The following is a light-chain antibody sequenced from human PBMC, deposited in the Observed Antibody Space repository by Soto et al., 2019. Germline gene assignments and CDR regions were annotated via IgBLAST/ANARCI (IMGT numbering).Light chain of an antibody. CDR2: WAS. CDR3: QQYCSTPTWT. Sequence: DIVMTQSPDSLAVSLGERATINCKSSQSVLYSSNNKNYLAWYQQNQGQPPKLLIYWASTLETGVPDRFIGSGSVTDFTLTISSLQAEDVAVYYCQQYCSTPTWTFGQGTKVEIK. V-gene: IGKV4-1*01. J-gene: IGKJ1*01. CDR1: QSVLYSSNNKNY.